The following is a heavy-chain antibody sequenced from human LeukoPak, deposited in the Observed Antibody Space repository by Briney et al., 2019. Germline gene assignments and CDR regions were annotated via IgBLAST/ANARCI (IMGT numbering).Heavy chain of an antibody. Sequence: PGGSLRLSCAASGFTFSNYGMNWVRQAPGKGLEWVSGITSSGITYYADSVKGRFTVSRDNSKNTLYLQMNSLRAEDTAVYYCAKDRTYSGSRLYFDYWGQGTLVTVSS. D-gene: IGHD1-26*01. V-gene: IGHV3-23*01. J-gene: IGHJ4*02. CDR2: ITSSGIT. CDR3: AKDRTYSGSRLYFDY. CDR1: GFTFSNYG.